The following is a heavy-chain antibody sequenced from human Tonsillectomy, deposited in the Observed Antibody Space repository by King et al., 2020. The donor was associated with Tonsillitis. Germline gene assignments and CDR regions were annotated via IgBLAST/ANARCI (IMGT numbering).Heavy chain of an antibody. Sequence: VQLVESGGGVVQPGRSLRLSCAAAGFTFSSNGMHWVRQAPGEGREWGAVIWFDGSNIYYADSVKGRFTISRDNSKKTLYLQMSSLRAEDTAVYYCAREDYGDLTPFDYWGQGTLVTVSS. J-gene: IGHJ4*02. D-gene: IGHD4-17*01. V-gene: IGHV3-33*01. CDR3: AREDYGDLTPFDY. CDR2: IWFDGSNI. CDR1: GFTFSSNG.